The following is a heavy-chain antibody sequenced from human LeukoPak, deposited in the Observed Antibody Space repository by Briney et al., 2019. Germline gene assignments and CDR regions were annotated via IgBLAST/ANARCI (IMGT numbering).Heavy chain of an antibody. V-gene: IGHV4-38-2*02. J-gene: IGHJ4*02. CDR1: GYSISSGYY. CDR3: ARSRGRLAQLDF. CDR2: IYHRGST. Sequence: SETLSLTCTVSGYSISSGYYWGRIRQPPGKGLEWIGNIYHRGSTYYNPSLKSRVTISVDTSKNQFSLKVRSVTAADTAVYYCARSRGRLAQLDFWGQGTLVTVSS. D-gene: IGHD6-25*01.